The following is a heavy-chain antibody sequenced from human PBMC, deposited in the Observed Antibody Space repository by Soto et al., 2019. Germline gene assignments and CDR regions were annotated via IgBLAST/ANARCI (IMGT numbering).Heavy chain of an antibody. CDR1: GCPFTSYV. J-gene: IGHJ4*02. V-gene: IGHV1-18*01. CDR2: ISAYNGNT. Sequence: ASVKVSCKSSGCPFTSYVRSWVRQAPGQGLEWMGWISAYNGNTNYAQKLQGRVTMTTDTSTSTAYMELRSLRSDDTAVYYCARDPEISDYWGQGTLVTVSS. CDR3: ARDPEISDY.